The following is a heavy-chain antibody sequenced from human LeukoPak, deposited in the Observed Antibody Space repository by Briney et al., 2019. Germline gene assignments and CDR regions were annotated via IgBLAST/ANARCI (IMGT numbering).Heavy chain of an antibody. V-gene: IGHV3-23*01. Sequence: GGSLRLSCAASGFTFSTYGMTWVRQAPGKGLEWVSAIYTYSGGGTKYADSVKGRLTISTDNSKNTLYLHMNSLRVEDTAIYYCAKERPYCGGDCLDLWGQGTLVTVSS. CDR2: IYTYSGGGT. D-gene: IGHD2-21*02. CDR3: AKERPYCGGDCLDL. J-gene: IGHJ5*02. CDR1: GFTFSTYG.